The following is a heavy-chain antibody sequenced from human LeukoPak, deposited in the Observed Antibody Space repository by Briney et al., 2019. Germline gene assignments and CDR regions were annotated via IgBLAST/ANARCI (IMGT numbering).Heavy chain of an antibody. V-gene: IGHV4-39*01. D-gene: IGHD3-22*01. CDR3: ARQGYDSSGYCYAFDY. Sequence: SETLSLTCTVSGGSISSSSHYWGWIRQPPGKGLEWIGSIHYSGSTYYNPSLKSRVTISVDTSKNQFSLKLSSVTAADTAVYYCARQGYDSSGYCYAFDYWGQGTLVTVSS. CDR2: IHYSGST. CDR1: GGSISSSSHY. J-gene: IGHJ4*02.